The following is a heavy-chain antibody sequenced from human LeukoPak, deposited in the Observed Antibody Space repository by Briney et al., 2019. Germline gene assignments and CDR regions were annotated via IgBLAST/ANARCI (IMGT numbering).Heavy chain of an antibody. Sequence: SETLSLTCTVPRGSISSYYWSWIRQPPGKGLEWNGYIYYSGSTNYNPSLKSRVTISVDTSKNQSSLKLSSVAAADTAVYYCARRGGGVLFDPWGQGTLVTVSS. J-gene: IGHJ5*02. CDR3: ARRGGGVLFDP. D-gene: IGHD3-16*01. CDR1: RGSISSYY. V-gene: IGHV4-59*08. CDR2: IYYSGST.